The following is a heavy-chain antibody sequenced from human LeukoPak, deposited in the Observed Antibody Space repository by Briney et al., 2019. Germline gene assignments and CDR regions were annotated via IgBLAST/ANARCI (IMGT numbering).Heavy chain of an antibody. CDR1: GGSISSGGYY. CDR3: ARRAAGDYFDS. J-gene: IGHJ4*02. Sequence: SETLSLTCTVSGGSISSGGYYWSWIRQPPGKGLEWIGYIYHSESTNYSPSLKSRVTISVDMSKNQFSLKVSSVTPADTAVYFCARRAAGDYFDSWGQGNLVTVSS. V-gene: IGHV4-30-2*01. CDR2: IYHSEST. D-gene: IGHD6-13*01.